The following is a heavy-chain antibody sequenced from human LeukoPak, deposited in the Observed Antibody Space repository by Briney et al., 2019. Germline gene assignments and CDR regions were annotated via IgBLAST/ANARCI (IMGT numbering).Heavy chain of an antibody. D-gene: IGHD6-25*01. V-gene: IGHV4-30-2*03. J-gene: IGHJ6*04. Sequence: TSETLSLTCAVSGGSISSGGYSWSWIRQPPGKGLEWIGEINHSGSTNCNPSLKSRVTISVDTSKNQFSLKLSSVTAADTAVYYCAKTAEQRAYYGMDVWGKGTTVTVSP. CDR3: AKTAEQRAYYGMDV. CDR1: GGSISSGGYS. CDR2: INHSGST.